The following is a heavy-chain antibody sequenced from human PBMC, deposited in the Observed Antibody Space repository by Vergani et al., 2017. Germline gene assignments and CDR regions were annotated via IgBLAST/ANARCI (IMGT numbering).Heavy chain of an antibody. CDR1: GFTVSTNY. CDR3: ARESGGWYDYYDYMDV. D-gene: IGHD6-19*01. CDR2: IYSGGST. J-gene: IGHJ6*03. Sequence: EVQLVESGGGLIQPGGSLRLSCAASGFTVSTNYMNWVRQAPGKGLEWVSVIYSGGSTYYADSVKGRFTISSDNSKNTLYLQMNSLRAEDTAVYYCARESGGWYDYYDYMDVWGKGTAVTVSS. V-gene: IGHV3-53*01.